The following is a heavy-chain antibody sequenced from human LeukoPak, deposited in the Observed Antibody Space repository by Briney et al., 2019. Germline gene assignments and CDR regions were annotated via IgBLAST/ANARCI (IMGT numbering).Heavy chain of an antibody. V-gene: IGHV3-30*18. J-gene: IGHJ1*01. Sequence: GGSLRLSCAASGFTFSSYGMHWVRQAPGKGLEWVAVISYDGSNKYYADSVKGRFTISRDNSKNTLYLQMNSLRAEDTAVYYCAKAPQYYDILTAHYKPQYFQHWGQGTLVTVSS. CDR2: ISYDGSNK. CDR1: GFTFSSYG. CDR3: AKAPQYYDILTAHYKPQYFQH. D-gene: IGHD3-9*01.